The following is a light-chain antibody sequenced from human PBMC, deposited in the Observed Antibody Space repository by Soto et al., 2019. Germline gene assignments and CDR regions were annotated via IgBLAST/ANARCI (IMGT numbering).Light chain of an antibody. CDR3: SSYAGSNNV. J-gene: IGLJ1*01. CDR2: EVS. V-gene: IGLV2-8*01. CDR1: SSDIGAYKY. Sequence: QSALTQPASVSGSPGQSVTISCTGTSSDIGAYKYVSWYQHHPGKSPRLMIYEVSKRPSGVPDRFSGSKSGNTASLTVSGLQAEDEADYYCSSYAGSNNVFGTGTKLTVL.